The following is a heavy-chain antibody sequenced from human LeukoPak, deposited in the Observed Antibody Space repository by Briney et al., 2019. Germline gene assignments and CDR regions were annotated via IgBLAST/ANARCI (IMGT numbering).Heavy chain of an antibody. CDR2: ISYSVNTI. J-gene: IGHJ4*02. CDR1: GFTFSSYE. D-gene: IGHD4-17*01. V-gene: IGHV3-48*03. CDR3: AKGRGLSYDYGVDY. Sequence: GGSLRLSCAASGFTFSSYEMNWVRQAPGKGLEWVSYISYSVNTIYYADSVKGRFTISRDNAKNSLYLQMNSLRAEDMALYYCAKGRGLSYDYGVDYWGQGTLVTVSS.